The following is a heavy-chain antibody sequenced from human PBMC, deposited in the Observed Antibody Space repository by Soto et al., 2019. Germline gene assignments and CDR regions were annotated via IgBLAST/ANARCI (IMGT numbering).Heavy chain of an antibody. CDR1: GGSFSGYY. Sequence: SETLSLTCAVYGGSFSGYYWSWIRQPPGKGLEWIGEINHSGSTNYNPSLKSRVSISVDTSKNQFSLKLSSVTAADTAVYYCARGLGTTLYYYGMDVWGQGTTVTVSS. V-gene: IGHV4-34*01. CDR2: INHSGST. D-gene: IGHD1-26*01. CDR3: ARGLGTTLYYYGMDV. J-gene: IGHJ6*02.